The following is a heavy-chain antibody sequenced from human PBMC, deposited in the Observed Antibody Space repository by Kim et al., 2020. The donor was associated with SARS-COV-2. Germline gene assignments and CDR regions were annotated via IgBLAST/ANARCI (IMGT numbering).Heavy chain of an antibody. CDR1: GGSISSYY. V-gene: IGHV4-59*13. Sequence: SETLSLTCTVSGGSISSYYWSWIRQPPGKGLEWIGYIYYSVSTNYNPSLKSRVTISVDTSKNQFSLKLSSVTAADTAVYYCARVDYYGSGSYSLNNWFDPWGQGTLVTVSS. D-gene: IGHD3-10*01. CDR3: ARVDYYGSGSYSLNNWFDP. CDR2: IYYSVST. J-gene: IGHJ5*02.